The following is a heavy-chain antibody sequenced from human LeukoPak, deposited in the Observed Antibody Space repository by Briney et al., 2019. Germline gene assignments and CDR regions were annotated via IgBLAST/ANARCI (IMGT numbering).Heavy chain of an antibody. V-gene: IGHV5-51*01. Sequence: GESLKISCKGSGYSFTSYWIGWVRQMPGKGLEWMGIIYPGDSDTRYSPSFQGQVTIPADKSISTAYLQWSSLKASDTAMYYCARRLYYYDSSGYYCDAFDIWGQGTMVTVSS. CDR2: IYPGDSDT. CDR1: GYSFTSYW. CDR3: ARRLYYYDSSGYYCDAFDI. D-gene: IGHD3-22*01. J-gene: IGHJ3*02.